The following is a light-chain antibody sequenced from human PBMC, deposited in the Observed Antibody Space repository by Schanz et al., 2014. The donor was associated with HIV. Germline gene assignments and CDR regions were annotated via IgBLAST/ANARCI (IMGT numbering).Light chain of an antibody. V-gene: IGLV2-8*01. J-gene: IGLJ2*01. CDR2: EGS. CDR1: SSDVGGYNY. Sequence: QSALTQPPSASGSPGQSVTISCTGTSSDVGGYNYVSWYQQHPGKVPKLMIYEGSKRPSAVPDRFSGSKSGNTASLAITGLQAEDEADYYCQSYDSGLSGVVFGGGTKLTVL. CDR3: QSYDSGLSGVV.